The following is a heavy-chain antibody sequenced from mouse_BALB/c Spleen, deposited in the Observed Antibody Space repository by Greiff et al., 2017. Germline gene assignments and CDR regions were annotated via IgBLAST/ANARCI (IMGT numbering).Heavy chain of an antibody. CDR2: IRSKSNNYAT. Sequence: EVKLVESGGGFVQPKGSLKLSCAASGFTFNTYAMNWVRQAPGKGLEWVARIRSKSNNYATYYADSVKDRFTISRDDSQSMLYLQMNNLKTEDTAMYYCVRQRMGNYPYAMDYWGQGTSVTVSS. D-gene: IGHD2-1*01. V-gene: IGHV10-1*02. CDR3: VRQRMGNYPYAMDY. CDR1: GFTFNTYA. J-gene: IGHJ4*01.